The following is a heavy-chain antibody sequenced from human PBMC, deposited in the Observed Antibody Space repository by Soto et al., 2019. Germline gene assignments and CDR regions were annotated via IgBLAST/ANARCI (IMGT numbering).Heavy chain of an antibody. CDR2: ISGSGGST. CDR1: GFTFSSYA. V-gene: IGHV3-23*01. Sequence: PGGSLRLSCAASGFTFSSYAMSWVRQAPGKGLEWVSAISGSGGSTYYADSVKGRFTISRDNSKNTLYLQMNSLRAEDTAVYYCAKDLLGYCSGGSCPRYYYYGMDVWGQGTTVTVSS. CDR3: AKDLLGYCSGGSCPRYYYYGMDV. D-gene: IGHD2-15*01. J-gene: IGHJ6*02.